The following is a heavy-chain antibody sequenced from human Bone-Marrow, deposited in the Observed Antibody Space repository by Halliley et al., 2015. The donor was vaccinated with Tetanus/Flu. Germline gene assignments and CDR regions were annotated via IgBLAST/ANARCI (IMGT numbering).Heavy chain of an antibody. CDR1: GFSFSNYG. CDR3: ARNNYYDRVGWEVGNNGMDV. V-gene: IGHV3-33*01. J-gene: IGHJ6*02. D-gene: IGHD3-22*01. CDR2: IWYDGSNK. Sequence: SLRLSCTASGFSFSNYGMHWVRQAPGKGLEWVALIWYDGSNKYYADSVKGRFTISRDNSKNTLYLQMNGLRAEDTAVYYCARNNYYDRVGWEVGNNGMDVWGQGTTVTVSS.